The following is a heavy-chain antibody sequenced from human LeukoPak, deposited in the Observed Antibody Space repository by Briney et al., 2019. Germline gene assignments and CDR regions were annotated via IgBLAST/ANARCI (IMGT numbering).Heavy chain of an antibody. Sequence: RPGGSLRLSCAASGFTFGDYAMHWVRQAPGKGLEWVSGISWNRGSIGYADSVKGRFTISRDNAKNSLYLQMNSLRAEDMALYYCAKDYASTVTTLGAFDYWGQGTLVTVSS. CDR1: GFTFGDYA. J-gene: IGHJ4*02. CDR2: ISWNRGSI. D-gene: IGHD4-17*01. CDR3: AKDYASTVTTLGAFDY. V-gene: IGHV3-9*03.